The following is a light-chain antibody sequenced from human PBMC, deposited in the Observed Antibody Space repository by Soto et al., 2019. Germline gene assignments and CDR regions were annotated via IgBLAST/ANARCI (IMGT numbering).Light chain of an antibody. CDR1: SSDVGAYNY. Sequence: QSVLTQPPSASGSPGQSVTISCTGTSSDVGAYNYVSWYQQHPGKGPKLMIYEVDKRPSGVPDRFSGSKSGNTASLTVSGLQAEDEADYYCRSYAGFNPFVFGGGTKLTVL. CDR2: EVD. J-gene: IGLJ3*02. CDR3: RSYAGFNPFV. V-gene: IGLV2-8*01.